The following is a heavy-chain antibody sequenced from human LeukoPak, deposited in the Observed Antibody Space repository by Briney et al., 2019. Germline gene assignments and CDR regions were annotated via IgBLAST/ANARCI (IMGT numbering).Heavy chain of an antibody. V-gene: IGHV3-21*01. CDR2: ISSSSSYI. Sequence: GTLSLTCAVSGGSISSSNWWSWVRQPPGKGLEWVSSISSSSSYIYYADSVKGRFTISRDNAKNSLYLQMNSLRAEDTAVYYCARVFERGSGWNFDYWGQGTLVTVSS. J-gene: IGHJ4*02. CDR1: GGSISSSN. D-gene: IGHD6-19*01. CDR3: ARVFERGSGWNFDY.